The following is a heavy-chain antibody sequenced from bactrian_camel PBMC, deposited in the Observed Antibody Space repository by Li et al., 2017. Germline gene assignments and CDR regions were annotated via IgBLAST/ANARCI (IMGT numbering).Heavy chain of an antibody. D-gene: IGHD1*01. Sequence: HVQLVESGGGSVQVGGSLRLSCVASGDTIGRYCMGWFRQIPGDLREGIATIDSNGATDYADSVKGRFTISKDNAKDTLYLQMNALKPEDTAMYYCAADKHDPVGGYCGVLNTRLTYRGQGTQVTVS. CDR1: GDTIGRYC. CDR2: IDSNGAT. J-gene: IGHJ4*01. CDR3: AADKHDPVGGYCGVLNTRLTY. V-gene: IGHV3S55*01.